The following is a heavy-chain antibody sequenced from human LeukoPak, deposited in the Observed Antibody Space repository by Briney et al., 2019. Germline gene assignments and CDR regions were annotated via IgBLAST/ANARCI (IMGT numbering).Heavy chain of an antibody. Sequence: KTRGSLRLSRAASGFTLITNSTNWVRQSPGEGLEWVSSIGSTSNYIYYAESVKGRFTISRDNTKNSLHLQMNNLRVEDTAVYVCARASEGYSFDFWGQGTLVTVSS. CDR1: GFTLITNS. V-gene: IGHV3-21*01. J-gene: IGHJ4*02. CDR2: IGSTSNYI. CDR3: ARASEGYSFDF.